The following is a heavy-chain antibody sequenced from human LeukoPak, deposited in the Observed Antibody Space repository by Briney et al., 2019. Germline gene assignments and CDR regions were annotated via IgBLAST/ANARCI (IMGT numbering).Heavy chain of an antibody. V-gene: IGHV3-30*18. CDR1: GFTFSSYG. CDR2: ISYDGSNK. CDR3: AKEMYYYDSSGYSTHYYYYGMDV. Sequence: GRSLRLSCAASGFTFSSYGMHWVRHAPAKGLEWVAVISYDGSNKYYADSVKGRFTISRDNSKNTLYLQLNSLSAEDTAVYYCAKEMYYYDSSGYSTHYYYYGMDVWGQGTTVTVSS. D-gene: IGHD3-22*01. J-gene: IGHJ6*02.